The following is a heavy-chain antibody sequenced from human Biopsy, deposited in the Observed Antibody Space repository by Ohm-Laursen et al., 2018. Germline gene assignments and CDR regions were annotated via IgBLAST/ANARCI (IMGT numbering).Heavy chain of an antibody. D-gene: IGHD2-15*01. CDR1: GNTFSDYY. J-gene: IGHJ4*02. V-gene: IGHV4-34*08. Sequence: SDTLSLTCGVYGNTFSDYYWSWIRRPPGKGLEWIGQINQSGRTNYNPSLKSRVNISADKSNNQFSLKLTSVTSADTAVYFCGNEVHGRDYWGLGALVTVSS. CDR3: GNEVHGRDY. CDR2: INQSGRT.